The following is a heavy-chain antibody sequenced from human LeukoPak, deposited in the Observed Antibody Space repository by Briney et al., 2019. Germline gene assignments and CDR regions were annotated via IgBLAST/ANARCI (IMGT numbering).Heavy chain of an antibody. CDR2: IIPILGIA. Sequence: SVKVSCKASGGTFSSYAISWVRQAPGQGLEWMGRIIPILGIANYAQKFQGRVTITADDSTSIAYMELSSLRSEDTAVYYCARDWEYSSSTWFDPWGQGTLVTVSS. CDR1: GGTFSSYA. V-gene: IGHV1-69*04. CDR3: ARDWEYSSSTWFDP. J-gene: IGHJ5*02. D-gene: IGHD6-6*01.